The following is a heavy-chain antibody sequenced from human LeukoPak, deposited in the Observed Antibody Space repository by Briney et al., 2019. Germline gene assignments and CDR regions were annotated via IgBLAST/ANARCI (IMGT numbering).Heavy chain of an antibody. CDR1: GVSISSSSYY. D-gene: IGHD1-26*01. Sequence: SETLSLTCTVSGVSISSSSYYWGWIRQPPGKGLEWIGSICYSGSTYYNPSLKSRVTISVDTSKNQFPVKLSSVNAADTAVYYCGRAEWGGDAFDIWGQGTMVTVSS. V-gene: IGHV4-39*06. J-gene: IGHJ3*02. CDR3: GRAEWGGDAFDI. CDR2: ICYSGST.